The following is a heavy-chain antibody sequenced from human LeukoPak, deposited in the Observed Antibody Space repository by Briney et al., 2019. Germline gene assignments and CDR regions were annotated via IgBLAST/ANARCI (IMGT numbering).Heavy chain of an antibody. Sequence: GGSLRLSCAASRFTFNSYAMSWVRQAPGKGLEWVANIKEDGSDKYYVDSVKGRFTISRDHAKDSLYLQMNSLRVEDTAVYYCATGWLDHWGQGALVTVSS. CDR3: ATGWLDH. V-gene: IGHV3-7*03. CDR2: IKEDGSDK. CDR1: RFTFNSYA. D-gene: IGHD2-15*01. J-gene: IGHJ4*02.